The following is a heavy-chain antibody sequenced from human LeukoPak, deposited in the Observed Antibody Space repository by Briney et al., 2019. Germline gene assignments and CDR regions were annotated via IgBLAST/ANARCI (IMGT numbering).Heavy chain of an antibody. CDR1: GYTFTSYG. D-gene: IGHD3-22*01. Sequence: ASVKVSCKASGYTFTSYGISWVRQAPGQGLEWMGWISAYNGNTNYAQKLQGRVTMTTDTSTSTAYMELRSLRSDDTAVYYCARSYYYDSSGYYYDEYYFDCWGQGTLVTVSS. J-gene: IGHJ4*02. CDR3: ARSYYYDSSGYYYDEYYFDC. V-gene: IGHV1-18*01. CDR2: ISAYNGNT.